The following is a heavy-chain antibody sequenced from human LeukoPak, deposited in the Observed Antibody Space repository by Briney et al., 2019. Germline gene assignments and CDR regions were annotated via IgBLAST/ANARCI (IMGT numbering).Heavy chain of an antibody. Sequence: GGSLRLSCAASGFTFSSYGMHWVRQAPGKGLEWVAVIWYDGSNKYYADSVKGRFTISRDNSKNTLYLQMTSLRAEDTAVYYCALSETGDSRGYDAFDIWGQGTMVTVSS. D-gene: IGHD3-22*01. CDR2: IWYDGSNK. CDR1: GFTFSSYG. V-gene: IGHV3-33*01. J-gene: IGHJ3*02. CDR3: ALSETGDSRGYDAFDI.